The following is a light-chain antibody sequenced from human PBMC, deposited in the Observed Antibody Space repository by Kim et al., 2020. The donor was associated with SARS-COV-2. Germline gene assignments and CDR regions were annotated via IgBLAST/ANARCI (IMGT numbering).Light chain of an antibody. Sequence: DIVMTQSPDSLAVSLGERATINCKSSQSVLYSSNNKNYLAWYQQKPGQPPKLLIYWASTRESGVPDRFSGGGSGTDFTLTISSLQAEDVAVYYCQQYYSTPTFGQGTKVDIK. CDR1: QSVLYSSNNKNY. J-gene: IGKJ1*01. CDR2: WAS. V-gene: IGKV4-1*01. CDR3: QQYYSTPT.